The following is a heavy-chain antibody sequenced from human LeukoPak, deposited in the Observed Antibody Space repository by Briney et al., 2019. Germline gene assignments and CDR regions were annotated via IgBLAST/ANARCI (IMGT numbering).Heavy chain of an antibody. CDR3: ARARSRYYDSSGYYNWFDP. CDR2: IYYSGST. Sequence: SETLSLTCTVSGGSISSGGYYWSWIRQHPGQGLEWIGYIYYSGSTYYNPSLKSRLTISVDTSKNQFSLKLSSVTAADTAVYYCARARSRYYDSSGYYNWFDPWGQGTLVTVSS. J-gene: IGHJ5*02. CDR1: GGSISSGGYY. V-gene: IGHV4-31*03. D-gene: IGHD3-22*01.